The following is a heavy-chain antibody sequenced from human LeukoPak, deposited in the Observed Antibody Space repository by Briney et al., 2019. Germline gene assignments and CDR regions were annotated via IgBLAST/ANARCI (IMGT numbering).Heavy chain of an antibody. CDR1: GYTFTSYG. D-gene: IGHD3-16*01. J-gene: IGHJ4*02. CDR2: ISAYNGNT. V-gene: IGHV1-18*01. Sequence: ASVKVSCKASGYTFTSYGISWVRQAPGQGLEWMGWISAYNGNTNYAQKLQGRVTMTTDTSTSTAYMELRSLRSDDTAVYYCARDYLDDYVWGSYPYPPFFDYWGQGTLVTVSS. CDR3: ARDYLDDYVWGSYPYPPFFDY.